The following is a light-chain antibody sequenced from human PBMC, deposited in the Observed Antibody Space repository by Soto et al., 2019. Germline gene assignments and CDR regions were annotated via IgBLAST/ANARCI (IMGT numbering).Light chain of an antibody. CDR2: GAS. Sequence: EIVMTQSPATLSVSPGERATLSCRASQSVSSSYLAWYQQKPGQAPRLLIYGASSRATGIPDRFSGSGSGTDFTLTISRLEPEDFAVYYCQQYNNWPPPTFGQGTRLEIK. V-gene: IGKV3-20*01. J-gene: IGKJ5*01. CDR1: QSVSSSY. CDR3: QQYNNWPPPT.